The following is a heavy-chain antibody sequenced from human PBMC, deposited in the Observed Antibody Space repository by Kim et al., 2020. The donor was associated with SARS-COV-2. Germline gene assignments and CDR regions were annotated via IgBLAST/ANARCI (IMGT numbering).Heavy chain of an antibody. V-gene: IGHV4-59*13. CDR2: IYYSGST. Sequence: SETLSLTCTVSGGSISSYYWSWIRQPPGKGLEWIGYIYYSGSTNYNPSLKSRVTISVDTSKNQFSLKLSSVTAADTAVYYCASGRRMEWYPVGVVLAFDYWGQGTLVTVSS. CDR3: ASGRRMEWYPVGVVLAFDY. D-gene: IGHD3-3*01. CDR1: GGSISSYY. J-gene: IGHJ4*02.